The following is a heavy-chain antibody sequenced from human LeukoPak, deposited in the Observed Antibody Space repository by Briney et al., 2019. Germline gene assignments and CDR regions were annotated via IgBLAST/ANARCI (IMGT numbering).Heavy chain of an antibody. J-gene: IGHJ3*02. CDR3: GRGWGYSSGYSWKKNDAFDI. CDR2: INHSGST. Sequence: PSEPLSLTCAVYGGSFSGYYWSWIRQPPGKGLEWIGEINHSGSTTYNPSLKSRVTISVDTSKNQSSLTLSSVTAADTAAYFCGRGWGYSSGYSWKKNDAFDIWGQGTMVTVSS. D-gene: IGHD3-22*01. V-gene: IGHV4-34*01. CDR1: GGSFSGYY.